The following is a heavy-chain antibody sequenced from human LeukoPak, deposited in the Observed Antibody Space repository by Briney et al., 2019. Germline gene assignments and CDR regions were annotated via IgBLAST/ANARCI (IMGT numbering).Heavy chain of an antibody. J-gene: IGHJ4*02. V-gene: IGHV3-23*01. CDR1: GFTFGSYA. Sequence: PGGSLRLSCAASGFTFGSYAMSWVRQAPGKGLEWVSAISGSGGSTYYADSVKGRFTISRDNSKKTLYLQMNSLRPEDTAVYYCAKDDAWLQYGDWGRGTLVTVSS. CDR2: ISGSGGST. CDR3: AKDDAWLQYGD. D-gene: IGHD5-24*01.